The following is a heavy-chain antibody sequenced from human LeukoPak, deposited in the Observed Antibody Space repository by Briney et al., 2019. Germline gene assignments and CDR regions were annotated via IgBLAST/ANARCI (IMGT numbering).Heavy chain of an antibody. CDR1: GGSIGSYY. D-gene: IGHD3-22*01. J-gene: IGHJ4*02. CDR2: IYYSGST. CDR3: ARRAHYYDSSGYYLRRYYFDY. Sequence: SETLSLTCTVSGGSIGSYYWSWIRQPPGKGLEWIGYIYYSGSTNYNPSLKSRVTISVDTSKNQFSLKLSSVTAADTAVYYCARRAHYYDSSGYYLRRYYFDYWGQGTLVTVSS. V-gene: IGHV4-59*08.